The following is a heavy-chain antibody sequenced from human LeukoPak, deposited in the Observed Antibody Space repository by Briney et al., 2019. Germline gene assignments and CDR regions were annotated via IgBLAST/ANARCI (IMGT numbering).Heavy chain of an antibody. V-gene: IGHV1-2*02. CDR1: GYTFTGYY. Sequence: GASVKVSCKASGYTFTGYYMHWVRQAPGQGLEWMGWINPNSGGTNYAQKLQGRVTMTTDTSTSTAYMELRSLRSDDTAVYYCARGGSAYSSFDYWGQGTLVTVSS. D-gene: IGHD6-19*01. J-gene: IGHJ4*02. CDR2: INPNSGGT. CDR3: ARGGSAYSSFDY.